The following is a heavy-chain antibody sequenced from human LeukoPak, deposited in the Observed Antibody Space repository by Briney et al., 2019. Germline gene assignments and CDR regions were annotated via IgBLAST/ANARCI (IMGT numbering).Heavy chain of an antibody. V-gene: IGHV3-21*01. D-gene: IGHD5-12*01. CDR2: LNRDGSDI. CDR3: TSGF. Sequence: GVSLRLSCAASGFTFSSYTMNWVRQAPGKGLEWVSSLNRDGSDIYYADSVKGRFTISRDNAKNSLYLQMNSLTAEDTAVYYCTSGFWGQGTLVTVSS. J-gene: IGHJ4*02. CDR1: GFTFSSYT.